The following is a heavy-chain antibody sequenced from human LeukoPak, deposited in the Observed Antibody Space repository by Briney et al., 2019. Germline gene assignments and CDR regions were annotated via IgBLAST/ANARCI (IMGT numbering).Heavy chain of an antibody. Sequence: SETLSLTCGVYGGSFSGYYWSWNRQAPGKGLEWIGEVNQSGSTNYNPSLKSRVTVSVDTSKYQFSLRLTSVTAADTAVYYCARGIPYCSSTSCPVFFDPWGQGTPVTVSS. CDR1: GGSFSGYY. CDR2: VNQSGST. CDR3: ARGIPYCSSTSCPVFFDP. D-gene: IGHD2-2*01. J-gene: IGHJ5*02. V-gene: IGHV4-34*01.